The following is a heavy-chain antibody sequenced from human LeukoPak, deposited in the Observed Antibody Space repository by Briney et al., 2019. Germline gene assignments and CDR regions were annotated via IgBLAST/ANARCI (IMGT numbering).Heavy chain of an antibody. D-gene: IGHD3-9*01. CDR2: ISSSGSTI. J-gene: IGHJ4*02. V-gene: IGHV3-11*04. Sequence: PGGSLRLSCAASGFTFSDYYMSWIRQAPGKGLEWVSYISSSGSTIYYADSVKGRFTISRDNAKNTLYLQMNSLRAEDTAVYYCARDQPDYDILTGYYLIDWGQGTLVTVSS. CDR3: ARDQPDYDILTGYYLID. CDR1: GFTFSDYY.